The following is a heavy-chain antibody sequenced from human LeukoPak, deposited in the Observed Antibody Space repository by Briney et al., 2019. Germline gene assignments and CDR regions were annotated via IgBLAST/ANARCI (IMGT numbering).Heavy chain of an antibody. J-gene: IGHJ4*02. D-gene: IGHD3-22*01. CDR3: AKDRVSVYYYDSSGYYYFDY. CDR1: GFTFSSYA. CDR2: ISGSGGST. V-gene: IGHV3-23*01. Sequence: PGGSLRLSRAASGFTFSSYAMSWVRQAPGKGLEWVSAISGSGGSTYYADSVKGRFTISRDNSKNTLYLQMNSLRAEDTAVYYCAKDRVSVYYYDSSGYYYFDYWGQGTLVTVSS.